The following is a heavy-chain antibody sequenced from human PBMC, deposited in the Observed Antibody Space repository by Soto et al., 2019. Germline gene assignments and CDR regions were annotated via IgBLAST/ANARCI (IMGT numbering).Heavy chain of an antibody. CDR3: ASLAGESYYYYGMDV. CDR1: GGTFSSYA. CDR2: IIPIFGTA. D-gene: IGHD6-19*01. V-gene: IGHV1-69*13. J-gene: IGHJ6*02. Sequence: SVKVSCKASGGTFSSYAISWLRQAPGQGLEWMGGIIPIFGTANYAQKFQGRVTITADESTSTAYMELSSLRSEDTAVYYCASLAGESYYYYGMDVWGQGTTVTVSS.